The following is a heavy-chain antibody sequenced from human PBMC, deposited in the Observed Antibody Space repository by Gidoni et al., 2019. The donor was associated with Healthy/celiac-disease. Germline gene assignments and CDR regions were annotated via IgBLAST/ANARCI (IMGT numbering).Heavy chain of an antibody. Sequence: QVQLQQWGAGLMKPSETLSLTCAHNGGSFSGYYRSWIRQPPGKGLEWIGQINHSGGTKYNPSLKSRVTISLDTSKNQFSLKLNSVTAADTAVYYCARDLGYCSGDTCSYNWFDPWGQGTLVTVSS. CDR2: INHSGGT. V-gene: IGHV4-34*01. CDR3: ARDLGYCSGDTCSYNWFDP. D-gene: IGHD2-15*01. J-gene: IGHJ5*02. CDR1: GGSFSGYY.